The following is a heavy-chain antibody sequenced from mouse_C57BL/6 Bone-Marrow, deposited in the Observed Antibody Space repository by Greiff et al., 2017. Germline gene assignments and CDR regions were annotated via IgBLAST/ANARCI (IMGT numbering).Heavy chain of an antibody. V-gene: IGHV1-50*01. J-gene: IGHJ3*01. CDR3: ARWRGSSFAY. CDR2: IDPSDSYT. CDR1: GYTFTSYW. Sequence: VQLQQPGAELVKPGASVKLSCKASGYTFTSYWMQWVKQRPGQGLEWIGEIDPSDSYTNYTQKFKGKATLTVDTSSSPAYMQLSSLTSEDSAVYYCARWRGSSFAYWGQGTLVTVSA.